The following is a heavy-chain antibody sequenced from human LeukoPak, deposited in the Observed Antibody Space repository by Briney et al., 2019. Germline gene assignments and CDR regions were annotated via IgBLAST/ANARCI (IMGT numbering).Heavy chain of an antibody. J-gene: IGHJ6*03. V-gene: IGHV3-11*04. CDR3: ARESRVAGTGYYYYYMDV. CDR2: ISSSGSTI. Sequence: GGSLRLSCAASGFTFSDYYMSWIRQAPGKGLEWVSYISSSGSTIYYADSVKGRFTISRDNAKNSLYLQMNSLRAEDTAVYYCARESRVAGTGYYYYYMDVWGKGTTVTVSS. D-gene: IGHD6-19*01. CDR1: GFTFSDYY.